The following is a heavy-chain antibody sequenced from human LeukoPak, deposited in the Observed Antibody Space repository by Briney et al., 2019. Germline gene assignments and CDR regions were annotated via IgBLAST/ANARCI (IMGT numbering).Heavy chain of an antibody. CDR3: ARLGRYDGYTHDC. CDR2: IYYGGTT. CDR1: GASVSGTY. J-gene: IGHJ4*02. Sequence: PSETLSLTCTVSGASVSGTYWSWVRQPPGKGLEWIAYIYYGGTTNYNPSLKSRATISLDTSKNQFSLELRSVTAADTAVYFCARLGRYDGYTHDCWGQGTLVTVSS. D-gene: IGHD5-24*01. V-gene: IGHV4-59*08.